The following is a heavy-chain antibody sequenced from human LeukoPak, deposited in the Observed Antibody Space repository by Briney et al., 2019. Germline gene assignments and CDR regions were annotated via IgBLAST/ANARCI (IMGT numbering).Heavy chain of an antibody. CDR2: INHSGST. D-gene: IGHD6-6*01. Sequence: PSETLSLTCAVYGGSFSGYYWSWIRQPPGKGLEWIGEINHSGSTNYNPSLKSRVTISVDTTKHQFSLKLSSVTAADTAVYYCARVAFPVVARAWPDYWGQGTLVTVSS. CDR3: ARVAFPVVARAWPDY. V-gene: IGHV4-34*01. CDR1: GGSFSGYY. J-gene: IGHJ4*02.